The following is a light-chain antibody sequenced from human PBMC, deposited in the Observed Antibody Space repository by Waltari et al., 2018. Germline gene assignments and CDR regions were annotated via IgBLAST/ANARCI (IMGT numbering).Light chain of an antibody. CDR1: GPNLGAGYA. V-gene: IGLV1-40*01. CDR3: QSYDITLRVV. J-gene: IGLJ3*02. CDR2: GSS. Sequence: QSVLTQPPSVSGAPGQRVTIACPGRGPNLGAGYAVHWYQQVPRAAPKRLIYGSSSRPLGVPDRFFGSTSGTSASLAIIGLQAEDEADYYCQSYDITLRVVFGGGTKLTVL.